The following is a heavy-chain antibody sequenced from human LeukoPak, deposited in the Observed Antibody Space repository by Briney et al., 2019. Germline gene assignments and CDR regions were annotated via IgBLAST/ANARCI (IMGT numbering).Heavy chain of an antibody. CDR1: GDSFSSHY. V-gene: IGHV4-59*11. Sequence: YPSETLSLTCTVSGDSFSSHYWTWIRQPPGKGLEWLGYISYIGSTNYNPSLKSRVTISIDTSKNQFSLKLSSVTAADTAVYYCARDLVTVTKGFDIWGQGTMVSVSS. D-gene: IGHD4-17*01. CDR2: ISYIGST. CDR3: ARDLVTVTKGFDI. J-gene: IGHJ3*02.